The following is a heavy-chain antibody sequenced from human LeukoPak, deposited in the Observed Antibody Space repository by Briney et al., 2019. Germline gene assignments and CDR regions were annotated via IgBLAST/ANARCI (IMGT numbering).Heavy chain of an antibody. CDR3: ARDIVATIRAFDI. V-gene: IGHV4-39*01. Sequence: SETLSLTCTVSGGSISSSSYYWDWIRQPPGKGLEWIGSIYYSGSTYYNPSLKSRVTISVDTSKNQFSLKLSSVTAADTAVYYCARDIVATIRAFDIWGQGTMVTVSS. CDR1: GGSISSSSYY. J-gene: IGHJ3*02. CDR2: IYYSGST. D-gene: IGHD5-12*01.